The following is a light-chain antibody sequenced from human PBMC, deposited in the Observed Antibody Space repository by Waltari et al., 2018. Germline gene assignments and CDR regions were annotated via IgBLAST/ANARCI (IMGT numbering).Light chain of an antibody. CDR2: EVS. CDR3: CSYAGSITYF. V-gene: IGLV2-23*02. CDR1: SSDVGSYNL. J-gene: IGLJ1*01. Sequence: QSALTQPASVSGSPGQSITISCTGTSSDVGSYNLVSWYQQHPGKAPQLMVYEVSKRPSGVSNRFPGSKSSNTASLTISGLQAEYEADYYCCSYAGSITYFFGTGTKVTVL.